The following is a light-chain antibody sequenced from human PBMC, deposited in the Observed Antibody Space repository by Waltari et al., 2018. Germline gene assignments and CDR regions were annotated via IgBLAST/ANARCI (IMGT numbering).Light chain of an antibody. Sequence: RPDQSISSSYLTWYQQKPGQAPKLLIYGASSSATGIPARFSGSGSGTDFTLTISRLEPEDFAVYHCQPYLSSPWTFGQGPKVDIK. CDR2: GAS. J-gene: IGKJ1*01. CDR1: QSISSSY. V-gene: IGKV3-20*01. CDR3: QPYLSSPWT.